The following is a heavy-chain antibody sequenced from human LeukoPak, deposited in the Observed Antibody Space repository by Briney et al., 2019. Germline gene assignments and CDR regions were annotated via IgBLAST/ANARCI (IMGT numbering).Heavy chain of an antibody. CDR1: GFTFNKYA. D-gene: IGHD3-22*01. CDR3: ARRSYYDSTGYPFDY. Sequence: PGGAPRLSCAAPGFTFNKYAMSWVRQAPGKGLGWVSTISGSGGSTYYADSVKGRFTISRDNSKNTLYLQMNSLRAEDTAFYYCARRSYYDSTGYPFDYWGQGALVTVSS. V-gene: IGHV3-23*01. CDR2: ISGSGGST. J-gene: IGHJ4*02.